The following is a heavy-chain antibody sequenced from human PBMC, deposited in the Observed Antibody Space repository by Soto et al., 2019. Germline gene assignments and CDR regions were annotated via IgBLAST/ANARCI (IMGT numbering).Heavy chain of an antibody. CDR3: AKERSSGWYLFDY. V-gene: IGHV3-30*18. J-gene: IGHJ4*02. CDR2: ISYDGSNK. CDR1: GFTFSSYG. Sequence: QVQLVESGGGVVTPGRSLRLSCAASGFTFSSYGMHWVRQAPGKGLEWVAVISYDGSNKYYADSVKGRFTISRDNSKNTLYLQMNSLRPEDTAVYYWAKERSSGWYLFDYWGQRTLVTVSS. D-gene: IGHD6-19*01.